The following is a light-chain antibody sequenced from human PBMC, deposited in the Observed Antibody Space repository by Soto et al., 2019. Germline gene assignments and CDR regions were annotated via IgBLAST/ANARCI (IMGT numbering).Light chain of an antibody. CDR1: QSISAW. J-gene: IGKJ1*01. CDR3: QHYHDYPWT. Sequence: DIQMTQSPSTLSASVGDRVTITCRASQSISAWLAWYQQKPGEAPTLLIYDASSLESGVPSRFSGGGSETEFTLTISSLQPDDVATYYCQHYHDYPWTFGQGTKVE. V-gene: IGKV1-5*01. CDR2: DAS.